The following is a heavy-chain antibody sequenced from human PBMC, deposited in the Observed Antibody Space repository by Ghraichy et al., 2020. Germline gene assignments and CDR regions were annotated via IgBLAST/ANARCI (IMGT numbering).Heavy chain of an antibody. Sequence: GGSLRLSCAASGFTFSSYAMSWVRQAPGKGLEWVSAISGSGGSTYYADSVKGRFTISRDNSKNTLYLQMNSLRAEDTAVYYCAKDLYDYIWGSYRPNDAFDIWGQGTMVTVSS. CDR2: ISGSGGST. D-gene: IGHD3-16*02. CDR3: AKDLYDYIWGSYRPNDAFDI. J-gene: IGHJ3*02. CDR1: GFTFSSYA. V-gene: IGHV3-23*01.